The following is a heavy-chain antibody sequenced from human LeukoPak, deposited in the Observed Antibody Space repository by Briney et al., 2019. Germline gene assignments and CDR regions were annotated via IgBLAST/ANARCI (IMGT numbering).Heavy chain of an antibody. D-gene: IGHD3-22*01. CDR2: IRYDGSNK. CDR1: GFTFSSYG. Sequence: GGSLRLSCAASGFTFSSYGMHWVRQAPGKGLEWVAFIRYDGSNKYYADSVKGRFTISRDNSKNTLYLQMNSLRAEDTAVYYCAKDRYYYDSSSYYYMDVWGKGTTVTVS. J-gene: IGHJ6*03. CDR3: AKDRYYYDSSSYYYMDV. V-gene: IGHV3-30*02.